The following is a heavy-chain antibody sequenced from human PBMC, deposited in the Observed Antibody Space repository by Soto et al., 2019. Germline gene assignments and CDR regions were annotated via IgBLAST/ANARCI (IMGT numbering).Heavy chain of an antibody. CDR2: INSDGSST. J-gene: IGHJ4*02. V-gene: IGHV3-74*01. D-gene: IGHD6-13*01. CDR3: ARIAYTSTWYVDY. Sequence: EVQLVESGGGLVQPGGSLRLSCAASGFTFSNYWMHSVRQAPGKGLVWVSRINSDGSSTNYADAVKGRFTISRDNAKNTLYLQMNSLRAEVTAVYYCARIAYTSTWYVDYWGQGTLVTVSS. CDR1: GFTFSNYW.